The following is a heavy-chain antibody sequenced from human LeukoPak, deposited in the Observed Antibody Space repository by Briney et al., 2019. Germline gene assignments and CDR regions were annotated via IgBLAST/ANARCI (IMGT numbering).Heavy chain of an antibody. D-gene: IGHD5-12*01. CDR1: GFTFSSYT. CDR2: ISSSGSYI. CDR3: ARPGYSGYIIGYYFDY. V-gene: IGHV3-21*06. Sequence: GGSLRLSCAAFGFTFSSYTLNWVRQAPGKGLEWVSSISSSGSYIYYADSLKGRFTISRDNAKNSLYVQMNSLRAEDTAVYYCARPGYSGYIIGYYFDYWGQGTLVTVSS. J-gene: IGHJ4*02.